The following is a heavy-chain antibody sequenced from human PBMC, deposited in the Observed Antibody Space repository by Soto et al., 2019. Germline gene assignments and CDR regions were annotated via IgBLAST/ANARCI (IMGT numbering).Heavy chain of an antibody. CDR2: ISYDGSNK. Sequence: GGSLRLSCAASGFTFSSYGMHWVRQAPGKGLEWVAVISYDGSNKYYADSVKGRFTISRDNSKNTLYLQMNSLRAEDTAVYYCAKDLIARGIVGATGNFDYWGQGTLVTVSS. D-gene: IGHD1-26*01. CDR1: GFTFSSYG. V-gene: IGHV3-30*18. CDR3: AKDLIARGIVGATGNFDY. J-gene: IGHJ4*02.